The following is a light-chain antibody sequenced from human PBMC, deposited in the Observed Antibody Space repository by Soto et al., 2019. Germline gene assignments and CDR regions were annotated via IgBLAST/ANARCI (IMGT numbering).Light chain of an antibody. CDR1: QSVSSSY. CDR3: QQYGSLNGFT. V-gene: IGKV3-20*01. Sequence: EIVLTQYPGTLSLSPGERATLSCRASQSVSSSYLAWYQQKPGQAPRLLIYRASSRATGIPDSFSGSGSGTDFTLTISRLEPEDFAVDYCQQYGSLNGFTFGPGTKVD. CDR2: RAS. J-gene: IGKJ3*01.